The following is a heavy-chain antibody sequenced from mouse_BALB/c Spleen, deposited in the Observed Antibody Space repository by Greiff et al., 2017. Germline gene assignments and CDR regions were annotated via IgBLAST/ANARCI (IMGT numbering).Heavy chain of an antibody. Sequence: QVQLQQSGAELVRPRTSVKVSCKASGYAFTNYLIEWVKQRPGQGLEWIGVINPGSGGTNYNEKFKGKATLTADKSSSTAYMQLSSLTSDDSAVYFCARFYYGSSYAMDYWGQGTSVTVSS. CDR1: GYAFTNYL. CDR2: INPGSGGT. CDR3: ARFYYGSSYAMDY. D-gene: IGHD1-1*01. J-gene: IGHJ4*01. V-gene: IGHV1-54*01.